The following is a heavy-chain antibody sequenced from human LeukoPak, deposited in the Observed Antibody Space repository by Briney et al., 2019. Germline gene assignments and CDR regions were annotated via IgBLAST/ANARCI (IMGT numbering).Heavy chain of an antibody. J-gene: IGHJ4*02. CDR3: ARTMVRGVILYYFDY. D-gene: IGHD3-10*01. CDR1: GGSISSSSYY. CDR2: IYYSGST. V-gene: IGHV4-39*01. Sequence: SETLSLTCTVAGGSISSSSYYWGWIRETPGKGLECIGSIYYSGSTYYNPSLKSRVTISVDTSKNQFSLKLSSVTAADTAAYYCARTMVRGVILYYFDYWGQGTLVTVST.